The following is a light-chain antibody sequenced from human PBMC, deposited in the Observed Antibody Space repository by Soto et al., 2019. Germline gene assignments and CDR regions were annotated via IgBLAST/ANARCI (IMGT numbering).Light chain of an antibody. CDR2: GVN. V-gene: IGLV2-11*01. CDR1: SSDVGLYDH. CDR3: CSYAGTPYV. J-gene: IGLJ1*01. Sequence: QSALTQPRSVSGSPGQSVTISCTGSSSDVGLYDHVSWYQQHPGKAPKFVIYGVNERPSGVPDRFSGSKSGNTASLTISGLRAEDEADYYCCSYAGTPYVFGSGTQLTVL.